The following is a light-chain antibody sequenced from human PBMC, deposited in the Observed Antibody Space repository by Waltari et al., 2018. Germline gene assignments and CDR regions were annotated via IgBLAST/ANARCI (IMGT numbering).Light chain of an antibody. CDR1: KLGDKY. Sequence: SYELTPPPSVSVSPGQTASITCSGDKLGDKYACWYQQKQGQSPVLVIYQDSKRPSGIPERFSGSNSGNTATLTISGTQAMDEADYYCQAWDSSTVVFGGGTKLTVL. CDR2: QDS. J-gene: IGLJ2*01. CDR3: QAWDSSTVV. V-gene: IGLV3-1*01.